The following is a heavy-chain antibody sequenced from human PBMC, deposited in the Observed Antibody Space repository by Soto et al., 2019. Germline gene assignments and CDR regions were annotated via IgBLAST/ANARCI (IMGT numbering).Heavy chain of an antibody. Sequence: ASVKVSFKASGYTFTSYAMHWVRQAPGQRLEWMGWINAGNGNTKYSQKFQGRVTITRDTSASTAYMELSSLRSEDTAVYYCARDKFIGYCSGGSCSRWFDPWGQGTLVTVSS. V-gene: IGHV1-3*01. D-gene: IGHD2-15*01. CDR2: INAGNGNT. CDR3: ARDKFIGYCSGGSCSRWFDP. J-gene: IGHJ5*02. CDR1: GYTFTSYA.